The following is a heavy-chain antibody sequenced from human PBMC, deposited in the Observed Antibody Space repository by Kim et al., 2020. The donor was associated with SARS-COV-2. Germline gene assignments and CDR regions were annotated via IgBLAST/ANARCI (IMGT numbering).Heavy chain of an antibody. CDR1: GGSVSGNY. Sequence: SETLSLTCNFSGGSVSGNYWSWIRQPPGMGLEWIGEINRSGGTDYNPSLESRVTISIDASKNQISLKVTSVTAADTAMYYCARLHGGEIVWAKGTRATV. CDR2: INRSGGT. V-gene: IGHV4-34*01. J-gene: IGHJ4*02. D-gene: IGHD5-12*01. CDR3: ARLHGGEIV.